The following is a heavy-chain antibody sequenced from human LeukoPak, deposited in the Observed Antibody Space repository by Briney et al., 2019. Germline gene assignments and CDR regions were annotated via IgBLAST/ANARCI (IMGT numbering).Heavy chain of an antibody. CDR2: INHSGST. D-gene: IGHD3-22*01. Sequence: SETLSLTCAVYGGSLSGYYWSWIRQSPGKGLEWIGEINHSGSTNYKSSLKSRVTISEDTSKNQFSLKLSSVTAADTAVYYCARHLKGGYKAFDYWGQGTLVTVSS. J-gene: IGHJ4*02. V-gene: IGHV4-34*01. CDR1: GGSLSGYY. CDR3: ARHLKGGYKAFDY.